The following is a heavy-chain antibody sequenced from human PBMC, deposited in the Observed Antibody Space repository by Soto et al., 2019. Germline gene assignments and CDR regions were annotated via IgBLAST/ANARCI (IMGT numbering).Heavy chain of an antibody. Sequence: SETLSLTCAVYGGSFSGYYWSWIRQPPGKGLEWIGEINHSGSTNYNPSLKSRVTISVDTSKNQFSLKLSSVTAADTAVYYCATRKLGYCSSTSCSPSNNWSDPWGQGTLVTVSS. CDR3: ATRKLGYCSSTSCSPSNNWSDP. D-gene: IGHD2-2*01. CDR1: GGSFSGYY. CDR2: INHSGST. V-gene: IGHV4-34*01. J-gene: IGHJ5*02.